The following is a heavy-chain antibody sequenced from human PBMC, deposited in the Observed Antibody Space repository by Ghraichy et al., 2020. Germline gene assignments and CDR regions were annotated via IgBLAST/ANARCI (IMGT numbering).Heavy chain of an antibody. J-gene: IGHJ6*02. Sequence: ASVKVSCKASGYTFTDHYLYWVRQAPGQGLEWIAWFNPNSRGSKSAQKFQGRVTMTRDTSINTAYMALSRLTVDDTAIYYCARGYAFWSAYPNMDVWGQGTTVTV. CDR3: ARGYAFWSAYPNMDV. CDR2: FNPNSRGS. D-gene: IGHD3-3*01. V-gene: IGHV1-2*02. CDR1: GYTFTDHY.